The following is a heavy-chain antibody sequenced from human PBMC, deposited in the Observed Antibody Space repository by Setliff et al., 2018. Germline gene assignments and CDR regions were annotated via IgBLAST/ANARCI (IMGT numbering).Heavy chain of an antibody. Sequence: PSETLSLTCAVSGYSISSGYYWGWIRQPPGKGLEWIGNIYHSGSTYYNPSLKSRVTISVDTSKNQFSLKLTSVTAADTAVYYCARHGLQFLEWLSAFDYWGQGTLVTDSS. CDR2: IYHSGST. D-gene: IGHD3-3*01. CDR1: GYSISSGYY. CDR3: ARHGLQFLEWLSAFDY. J-gene: IGHJ4*02. V-gene: IGHV4-38-2*01.